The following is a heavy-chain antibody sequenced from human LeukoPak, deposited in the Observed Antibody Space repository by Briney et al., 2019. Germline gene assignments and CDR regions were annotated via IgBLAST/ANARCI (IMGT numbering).Heavy chain of an antibody. CDR3: AKGNSGWPNWFDP. CDR1: GFTFSSYA. J-gene: IGHJ5*02. D-gene: IGHD5-12*01. CDR2: ISGSGGST. V-gene: IGHV3-23*01. Sequence: LPGGPLRLSCAASGFTFSSYAMSWVRQAPGKGLEWVSAISGSGGSTYYADSVKGRFTISRDNSKNTLYLQMNSLRAEDTAVYYCAKGNSGWPNWFDPWGQGTLVTVSS.